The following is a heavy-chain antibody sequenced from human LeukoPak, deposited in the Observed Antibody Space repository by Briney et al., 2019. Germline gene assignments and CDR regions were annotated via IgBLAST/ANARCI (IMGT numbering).Heavy chain of an antibody. CDR2: IYYSGST. CDR3: ARSVPGGIAVAGLDY. V-gene: IGHV4-59*01. D-gene: IGHD6-19*01. Sequence: SETLSLTCTVSGGSISSYYWSWIRQPPGKGLEWIGYIYYSGSTNYNPSLKSRVTISVDTSKNQFSLKLSSVTAADTAVYYCARSVPGGIAVAGLDYWGQGTLVTVSS. CDR1: GGSISSYY. J-gene: IGHJ4*02.